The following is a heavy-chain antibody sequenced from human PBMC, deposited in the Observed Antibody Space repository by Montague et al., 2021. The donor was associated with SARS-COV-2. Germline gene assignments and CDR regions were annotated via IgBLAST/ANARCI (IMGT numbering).Heavy chain of an antibody. CDR1: GDSVSTYGVA. D-gene: IGHD3-10*01. CDR3: ARHSYRTFDF. CDR2: IIYTGSAWYN. V-gene: IGHV6-1*01. J-gene: IGHJ4*02. Sequence: CLISGDSVSTYGVAWDWIRQSPSRGLEWLGMIIYTGSAWYNEYAESVKGRITINPDTPKNQFSLHLTSVTPEDTAVYYCARHSYRTFDFWGQGTLVTVSS.